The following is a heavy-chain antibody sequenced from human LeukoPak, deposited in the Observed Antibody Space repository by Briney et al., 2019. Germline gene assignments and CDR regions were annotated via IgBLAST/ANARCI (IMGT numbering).Heavy chain of an antibody. CDR2: INSEGTST. CDR1: GFTFSSYW. V-gene: IGHV3-74*01. J-gene: IGHJ4*02. D-gene: IGHD6-19*01. Sequence: GGSLRLSCAASGFTFSSYWMHWVRQAPGKGLVWVSRINSEGTSTSYADSVKGRFTISRDNAENTLYLQMNSLRAEDTAVYYCARDLRYSSGFFDYWGQGTLVTVSS. CDR3: ARDLRYSSGFFDY.